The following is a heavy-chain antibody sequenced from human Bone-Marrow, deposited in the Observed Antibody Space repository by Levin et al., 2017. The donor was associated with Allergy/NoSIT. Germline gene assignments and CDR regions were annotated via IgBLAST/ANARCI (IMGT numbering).Heavy chain of an antibody. V-gene: IGHV3-30*03. J-gene: IGHJ4*02. D-gene: IGHD2-21*01. CDR1: GFTFSYYG. CDR3: ARDWIAKNPNAHFLEPPIL. Sequence: QAGGSLRLSCAASGFTFSYYGMHWVRQAPGKGLEWVAAISYDGSNKYYADSVKGRFTISRDNSKNTLFLQMNSLRSEDTAVYFCARDWIAKNPNAHFLEPPILWGQGTLVTVSS. CDR2: ISYDGSNK.